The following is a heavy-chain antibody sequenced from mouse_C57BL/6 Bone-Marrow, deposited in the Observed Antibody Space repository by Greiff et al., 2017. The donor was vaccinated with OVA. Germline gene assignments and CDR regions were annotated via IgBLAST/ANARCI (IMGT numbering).Heavy chain of an antibody. V-gene: IGHV1-64*01. J-gene: IGHJ2*01. CDR1: GYTFTSYW. CDR3: ARKEVLGRDY. Sequence: QVQLQQPGAELVKPGASVKLSCKASGYTFTSYWMHWVKQRPGQGLEWIGMIHPNSGSTNYNEKFKSKATLTVDKSSSTAYMQLSSLTFEDSAVYYCARKEVLGRDYWGQGTTLTVSS. CDR2: IHPNSGST. D-gene: IGHD4-1*01.